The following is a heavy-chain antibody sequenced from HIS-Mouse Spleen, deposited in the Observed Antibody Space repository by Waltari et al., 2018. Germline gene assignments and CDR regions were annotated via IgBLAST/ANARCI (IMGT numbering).Heavy chain of an antibody. V-gene: IGHV4-39*07. CDR2: IYYIGST. CDR3: ARDPRWNDGIDY. D-gene: IGHD1-1*01. CDR1: GGSISSSSYY. J-gene: IGHJ4*02. Sequence: QLQLQESGPGLVKPSETLSLTCTVSGGSISSSSYYWGWIRQPPGKGLEWVGSIYYIGSTYYTPSLTSRVTISVDTSKNQFSLKLSSVTAADTAVYYCARDPRWNDGIDYWGQGTLVTVSS.